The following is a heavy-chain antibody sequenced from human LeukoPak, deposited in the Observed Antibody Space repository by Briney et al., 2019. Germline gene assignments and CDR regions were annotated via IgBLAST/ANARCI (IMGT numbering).Heavy chain of an antibody. V-gene: IGHV4-59*12. D-gene: IGHD3-10*01. J-gene: IGHJ4*02. CDR2: IYYSGST. CDR3: ARTWQGFRELPEDY. CDR1: GGSISSYY. Sequence: SETLSLTCTVSGGSISSYYWSWIRQPPGKGLEWIGYIYYSGSTYYNPSLKSRVTISVDTSKNQFSLKLSSVTAADTAVYYCARTWQGFRELPEDYWGQGTLVTVSS.